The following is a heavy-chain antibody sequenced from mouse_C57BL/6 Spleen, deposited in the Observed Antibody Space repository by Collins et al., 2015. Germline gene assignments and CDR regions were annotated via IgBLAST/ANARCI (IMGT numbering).Heavy chain of an antibody. J-gene: IGHJ1*03. CDR3: ARGPLYYGSTYGYFDV. CDR1: GYTFTGYW. V-gene: IGHV1-9*01. Sequence: QVQLQQPGAELMKPGASVRLSCKATGYTFTGYWIEWVKQRPGHGLEWIGEILPGSGSTNYNENFKGKATFTADSSSNTAYMQLSSLTTEDSAIYYCARGPLYYGSTYGYFDVWGTGTTVTVSS. D-gene: IGHD1-1*01. CDR2: ILPGSGST.